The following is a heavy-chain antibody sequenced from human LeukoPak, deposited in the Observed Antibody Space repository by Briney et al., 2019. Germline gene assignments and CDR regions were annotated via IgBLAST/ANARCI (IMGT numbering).Heavy chain of an antibody. J-gene: IGHJ4*02. CDR1: GFTFSNYW. CDR3: AKVAGYCSSTSCRHDDY. V-gene: IGHV3-7*03. D-gene: IGHD2-2*01. Sequence: GGSLRLSCAVSGFTFSNYWMRWVRQAPGKGLEWVANIKEDGSEKYYVDSVKGRFTISRDNAKNSLYLQMNSLRAEDTAVYYCAKVAGYCSSTSCRHDDYWGQGTLVTVSS. CDR2: IKEDGSEK.